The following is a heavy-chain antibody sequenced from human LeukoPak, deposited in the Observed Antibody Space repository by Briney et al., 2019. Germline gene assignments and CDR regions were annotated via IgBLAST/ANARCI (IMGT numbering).Heavy chain of an antibody. CDR1: GGSISSYY. V-gene: IGHV4-4*07. D-gene: IGHD2-15*01. CDR2: IYTSGST. CDR3: ARGYCSGGSCYRYYYCYYMDV. J-gene: IGHJ6*03. Sequence: KPSETLSLTCTVSGGSISSYYWSWIRQPAGKGLEWIGRIYTSGSTNYNPSLKSRVTMSVDTSKNQFSLKLSSVTAADTAVYYCARGYCSGGSCYRYYYCYYMDVWGKGTTVTVSS.